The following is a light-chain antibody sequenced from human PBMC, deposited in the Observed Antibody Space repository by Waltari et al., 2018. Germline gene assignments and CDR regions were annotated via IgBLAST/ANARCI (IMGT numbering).Light chain of an antibody. CDR2: GAS. CDR3: QQYYESPYT. J-gene: IGKJ2*01. Sequence: DIVMTQSPDSLAVSLGERASINCTSSQSVLYSSNNYNDLAWYQQKPGQPPQLLIYGASTRESGVPDRFGGSGSGTHFTLTISSLQAEDVAVYYCQQYYESPYTFGQGTKLEIK. CDR1: QSVLYSSNNYND. V-gene: IGKV4-1*01.